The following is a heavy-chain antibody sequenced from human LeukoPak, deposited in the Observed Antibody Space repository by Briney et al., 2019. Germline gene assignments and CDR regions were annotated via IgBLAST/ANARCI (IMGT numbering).Heavy chain of an antibody. J-gene: IGHJ4*02. V-gene: IGHV1-2*02. CDR2: MNPNSGGT. Sequence: VASVKVSCKTSGYTFTDYYIHWVRQAPGQGLEWMAWMNPNSGGTSYAQKFQGRVTLTRDTSISTAYMELSRLRFDDTAVYYCARNKEGKSLDNWGQGTLVTVSS. CDR3: ARNKEGKSLDN. CDR1: GYTFTDYY.